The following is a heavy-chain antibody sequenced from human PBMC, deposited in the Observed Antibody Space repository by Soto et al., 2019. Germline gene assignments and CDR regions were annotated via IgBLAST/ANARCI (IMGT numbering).Heavy chain of an antibody. J-gene: IGHJ4*02. CDR3: ARLRFLEWLLSYYFDY. Sequence: PSETLSLTCAVYGGSFSGYYWSWIRQPPGKGLEWIGEINHSGSTNYNPSLKSRVTISVDTSKNQFSLKLSSVTAADTAVYYCARLRFLEWLLSYYFDYWGQGTLVTVSS. CDR2: INHSGST. CDR1: GGSFSGYY. V-gene: IGHV4-34*01. D-gene: IGHD3-3*01.